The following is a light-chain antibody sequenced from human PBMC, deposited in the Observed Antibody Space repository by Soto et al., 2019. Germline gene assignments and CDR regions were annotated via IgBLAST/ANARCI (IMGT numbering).Light chain of an antibody. Sequence: QSVLTQPPSVSGAPGQRVTISCTGSSSNIGAGYDVHWYQQLPGTAPKLLIYGNSNRPSGVPDRFSGSKSGTSASLAITGLGGENEDVFCGRPYDNALVGSRVAVLGGGPQLTA. CDR1: SSNIGAGYD. CDR2: GNS. J-gene: IGLJ7*02. CDR3: RPYDNALVGSRVAV. V-gene: IGLV1-40*01.